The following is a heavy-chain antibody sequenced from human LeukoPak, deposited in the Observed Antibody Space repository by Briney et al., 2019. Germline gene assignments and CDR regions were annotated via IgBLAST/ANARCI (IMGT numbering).Heavy chain of an antibody. CDR2: IYYSGGA. Sequence: SETLSLTCTVSGGSITSYYWSWIRQPPGKGLEWIGYIYYSGGANYNPSLKSRVTISVDTSKNQFSLKLSSVTAADTAVYYCARVEEGYGSGRREYYYYYYMDVWGKGTTVTISS. V-gene: IGHV4-59*01. CDR3: ARVEEGYGSGRREYYYYYYMDV. J-gene: IGHJ6*03. CDR1: GGSITSYY. D-gene: IGHD3-10*01.